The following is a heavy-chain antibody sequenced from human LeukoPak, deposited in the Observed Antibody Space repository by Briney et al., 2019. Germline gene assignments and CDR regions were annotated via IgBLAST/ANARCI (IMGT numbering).Heavy chain of an antibody. D-gene: IGHD2-21*01. CDR2: IKSDGSK. V-gene: IGHV3-74*01. CDR3: ARAPSEIGGYCPEYFRH. Sequence: GGSLTLSCAAYGFTFSNYWMQRVRQAPGKGLVWVSRIKSDGSKNYVDSVKGRFTSSRDNAKHRVSLQITGLWDEDTGGYFCARAPSEIGGYCPEYFRHWGQGPLVPVS. CDR1: GFTFSNYW. J-gene: IGHJ1*01.